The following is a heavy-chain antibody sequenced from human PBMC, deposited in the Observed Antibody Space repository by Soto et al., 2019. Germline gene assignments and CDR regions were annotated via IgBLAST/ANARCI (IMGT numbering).Heavy chain of an antibody. V-gene: IGHV3-11*01. CDR3: ARDDHTYGVY. CDR1: GFSFRGYF. CDR2: IGPYGNSI. D-gene: IGHD2-21*01. Sequence: PGESLKISCAASGFSFRGYFMSWLRQAPGKGLEWVSYIGPYGNSIYYADSVKGRFTISRDDATKSLHLHMNSLRTDDTAVYYCARDDHTYGVYWGQGTPVTVS. J-gene: IGHJ4*02.